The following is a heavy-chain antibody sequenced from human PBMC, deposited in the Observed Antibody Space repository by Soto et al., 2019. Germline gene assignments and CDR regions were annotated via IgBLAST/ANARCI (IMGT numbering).Heavy chain of an antibody. Sequence: SCKASGYTFSSYAMHWVRQAPGKGLEWVAVISYDGSNKYYADSVKGRFTISRDNSKNTLYLQMNSLRAEDTAVYYCARDRVAVAGSNYYYGMDVWGQGTTVTVSS. CDR3: ARDRVAVAGSNYYYGMDV. CDR2: ISYDGSNK. V-gene: IGHV3-30-3*01. D-gene: IGHD6-19*01. J-gene: IGHJ6*02. CDR1: GYTFSSYA.